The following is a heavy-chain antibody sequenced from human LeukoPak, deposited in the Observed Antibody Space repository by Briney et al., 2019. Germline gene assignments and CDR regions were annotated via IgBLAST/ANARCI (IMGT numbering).Heavy chain of an antibody. Sequence: TGGSLRLSCVASGFTFSTHWMAWVRQAPGKGLEWVANIKQDGSEKYYVDSVKGRFTISRDNAKNSLYLQMTSLRAEDTAVYYCARLLGPDTDFWGQGTLVTVSS. J-gene: IGHJ4*02. D-gene: IGHD2-2*01. CDR1: GFTFSTHW. CDR2: IKQDGSEK. V-gene: IGHV3-7*01. CDR3: ARLLGPDTDF.